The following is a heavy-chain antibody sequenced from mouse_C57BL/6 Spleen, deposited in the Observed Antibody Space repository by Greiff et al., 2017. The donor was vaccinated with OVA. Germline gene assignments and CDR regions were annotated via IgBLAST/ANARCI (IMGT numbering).Heavy chain of an antibody. J-gene: IGHJ3*01. V-gene: IGHV1-26*01. CDR2: INPNNGGT. CDR1: GYTFTDYY. D-gene: IGHD1-1*01. CDR3: ARGGYYYGSRESSWFAY. Sequence: VQLQQSGPELVKPGASVKISCKASGYTFTDYYMNWVKQSHGKSLEWIGDINPNNGGTSYNQKFKGKATLTVDKSSSTAYMELRSLTSEDSAVYYCARGGYYYGSRESSWFAYWGQGTLVTVSA.